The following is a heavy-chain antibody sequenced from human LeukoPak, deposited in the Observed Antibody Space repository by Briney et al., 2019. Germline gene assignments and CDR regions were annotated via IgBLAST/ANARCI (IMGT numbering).Heavy chain of an antibody. CDR1: GGSISSSSYY. V-gene: IGHV4-39*01. CDR2: IYYSGST. J-gene: IGHJ6*03. Sequence: SETLSLTCTVFGGSISSSSYYWGWIRQPPGKGLEWIGSIYYSGSTYYNPSLKSRVTISVDTSKNQFSLKLSSVTAADTAVYYCATQGLYYYYMDVWGKGTTVTISS. CDR3: ATQGLYYYYMDV.